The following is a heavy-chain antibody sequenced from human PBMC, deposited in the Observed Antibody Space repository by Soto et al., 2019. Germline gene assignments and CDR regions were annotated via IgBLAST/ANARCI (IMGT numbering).Heavy chain of an antibody. J-gene: IGHJ4*02. CDR2: IYYSGST. Sequence: SETLSLTCTVSGGSVSSGSYYWSWIRQPPGKGLEWIGYIYYSGSTNYNPSLKSRVTISVDTSKNQFSLKLSSVTAADTAVYYCARAERIFGVVISTGLGYWGQGTLVTVSS. V-gene: IGHV4-61*01. CDR3: ARAERIFGVVISTGLGY. CDR1: GGSVSSGSYY. D-gene: IGHD3-3*01.